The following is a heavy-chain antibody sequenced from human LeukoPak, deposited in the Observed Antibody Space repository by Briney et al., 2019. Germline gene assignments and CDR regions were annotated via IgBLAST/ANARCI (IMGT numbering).Heavy chain of an antibody. Sequence: SETLSLTCTVSGGSISSYYWSWIRQPPGRGLEWIGYIYYSGSTNYNPSLKSRVTISVDTSKNQFSLKLSSVTAADTAVYYCARLGPFFDGYNSNWGQGTLVTVSS. CDR2: IYYSGST. CDR3: ARLGPFFDGYNSN. V-gene: IGHV4-59*08. CDR1: GGSISSYY. J-gene: IGHJ4*02. D-gene: IGHD5-12*01.